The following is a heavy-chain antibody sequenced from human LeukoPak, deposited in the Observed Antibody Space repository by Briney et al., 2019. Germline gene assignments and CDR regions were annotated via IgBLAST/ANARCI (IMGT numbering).Heavy chain of an antibody. J-gene: IGHJ2*01. D-gene: IGHD1-7*01. CDR2: IYYSGST. V-gene: IGHV4-59*12. Sequence: SETLSLTCAVYGGSFSGYYWSWIRQPPGKGLEWIGYIYYSGSTYYNPSLKSRVTISVDTSKNQFSLKLSSVTAADTAVYYCARDRLGTYWYFDLWGRGTLVTVSA. CDR3: ARDRLGTYWYFDL. CDR1: GGSFSGYY.